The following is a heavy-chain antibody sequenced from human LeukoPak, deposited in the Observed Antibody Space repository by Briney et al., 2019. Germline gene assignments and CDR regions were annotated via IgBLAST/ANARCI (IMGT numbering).Heavy chain of an antibody. CDR3: TTDATGPYPFDY. Sequence: PGGSLRLSCAASGFTFSSYAMHWVRQAPGKGLEWVAVISCDGSNKYYADSVKGRFTISRDNSKNTLYLQMNSLKTEDTAVYYCTTDATGPYPFDYWGQGTLVTVSS. J-gene: IGHJ4*02. CDR2: ISCDGSNK. CDR1: GFTFSSYA. V-gene: IGHV3-30-3*01.